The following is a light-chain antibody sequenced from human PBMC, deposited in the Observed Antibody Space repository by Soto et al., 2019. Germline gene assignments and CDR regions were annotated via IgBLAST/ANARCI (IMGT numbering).Light chain of an antibody. V-gene: IGKV1-5*03. CDR1: QSIGNW. CDR3: QQFNIYPYT. J-gene: IGKJ2*01. Sequence: DIPMTQSPSTLSGSVGDTVTITCGASQSIGNWMAWYQQTPGKAPNLLIYRGSSLQSGVPSRFSGSGSGTEFTLTIVSLQPDDFAVYYCQQFNIYPYTFGRGTKLEIK. CDR2: RGS.